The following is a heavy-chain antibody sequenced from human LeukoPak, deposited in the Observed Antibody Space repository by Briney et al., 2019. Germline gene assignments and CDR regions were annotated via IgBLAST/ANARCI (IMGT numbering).Heavy chain of an antibody. Sequence: PSETLSLTCAVHGGSFSGYHWNWIRQSPGKGLEWIGEINDRGRTNYNPSLKSRVTLSVDTSKKQFSLKLSSVTAADTAVYYCARDPTTVVTLPYCFDFWGQGTLVTVSS. V-gene: IGHV4-34*01. D-gene: IGHD4-23*01. CDR1: GGSFSGYH. J-gene: IGHJ4*02. CDR3: ARDPTTVVTLPYCFDF. CDR2: INDRGRT.